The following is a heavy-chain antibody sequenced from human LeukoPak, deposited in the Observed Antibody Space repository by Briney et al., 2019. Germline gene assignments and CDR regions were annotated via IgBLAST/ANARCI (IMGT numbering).Heavy chain of an antibody. J-gene: IGHJ4*02. CDR1: GGSISSSNW. V-gene: IGHV4-4*02. CDR2: IYHSGST. D-gene: IGHD2-21*01. CDR3: ARFKPLWNFDY. Sequence: SGTLSLTCAVSGGSISSSNWWSWVRQPPGKGLEWIGEIYHSGSTNYNPSLESRVTISVDKSKNQFSLNLSSVTAADTAVYYCARFKPLWNFDYWGQGTLVTVSS.